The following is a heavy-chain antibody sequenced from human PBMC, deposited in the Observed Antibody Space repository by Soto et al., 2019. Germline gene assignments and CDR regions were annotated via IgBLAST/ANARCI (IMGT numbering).Heavy chain of an antibody. CDR1: GYTFSIYG. CDR3: AGDLDGSGSYCTDC. Sequence: QVQLVQSGVEVKKPGASVKVSCKAFGYTFSIYGINWVRQAPGQGLEWMGWIRPNNGNTKYAQNVQGRVTMTTDTSTSTAYLELRSLRSDGTAVYYCAGDLDGSGSYCTDCWGQGALVIVSS. D-gene: IGHD3-10*01. CDR2: IRPNNGNT. J-gene: IGHJ4*02. V-gene: IGHV1-18*01.